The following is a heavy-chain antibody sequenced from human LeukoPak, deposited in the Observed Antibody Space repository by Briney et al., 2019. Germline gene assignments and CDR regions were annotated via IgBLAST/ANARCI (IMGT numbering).Heavy chain of an antibody. CDR1: GHTFTSYG. J-gene: IGHJ4*02. Sequence: ASVKVSCKASGHTFTSYGMTWVRQAPGHGLAWMGWISAYNRKTNYAQKLQGRVTMTTDTSTSTAYMELRSLRSDDTAVYYCARQVDIGMALPDYWGQGTLVTVSS. D-gene: IGHD5-18*01. CDR2: ISAYNRKT. CDR3: ARQVDIGMALPDY. V-gene: IGHV1-18*01.